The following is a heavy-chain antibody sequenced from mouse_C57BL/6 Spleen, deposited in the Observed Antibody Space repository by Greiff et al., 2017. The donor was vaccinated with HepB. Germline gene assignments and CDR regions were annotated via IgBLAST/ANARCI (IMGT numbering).Heavy chain of an antibody. CDR2: IYPGDGDT. CDR3: ARSIVITTVNWYFDV. CDR1: GYAFSSSW. V-gene: IGHV1-82*01. J-gene: IGHJ1*03. D-gene: IGHD1-1*01. Sequence: VQLQQSGPELVKPGASVKISCKASGYAFSSSWMNWVKQRPGKGLEWIGRIYPGDGDTNYNGKFKGKATLTAEKSSSTAYMQLRSLTSEDSAVYFCARSIVITTVNWYFDVWGTGTTVTVSS.